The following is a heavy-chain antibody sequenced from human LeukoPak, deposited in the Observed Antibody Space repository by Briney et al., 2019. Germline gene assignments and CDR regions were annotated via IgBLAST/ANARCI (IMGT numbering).Heavy chain of an antibody. CDR3: ARGLSCSGGSCV. D-gene: IGHD2-15*01. Sequence: SGTLSLTCGVSGGSISNTNWWTWVRQPPGKGLEWIGEVNHSGSTNYNPSLKSRVTISVDTSKNQFSLKLSSVTAADTAVYYCARGLSCSGGSCVWGQGTLVTVSS. CDR2: VNHSGST. V-gene: IGHV4-4*02. J-gene: IGHJ4*02. CDR1: GGSISNTNW.